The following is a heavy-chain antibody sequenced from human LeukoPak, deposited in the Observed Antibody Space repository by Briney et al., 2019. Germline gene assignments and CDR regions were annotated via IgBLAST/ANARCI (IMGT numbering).Heavy chain of an antibody. CDR2: IYYSGST. Sequence: PSETLSLTCTVSGGSISSYYWSWIRQPPGKGLEWIGYIYYSGSTNYHPSLKSRAPISVDTSKNQFTLKLSSVTAADTGVYHWARDKTFSKYSYGYRRTEYYFDYWGQGTLVTVSS. D-gene: IGHD5-18*01. CDR3: ARDKTFSKYSYGYRRTEYYFDY. V-gene: IGHV4-59*01. CDR1: GGSISSYY. J-gene: IGHJ4*02.